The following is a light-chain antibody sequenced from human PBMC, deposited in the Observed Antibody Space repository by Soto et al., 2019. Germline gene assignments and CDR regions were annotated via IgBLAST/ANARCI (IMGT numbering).Light chain of an antibody. CDR2: GAS. CDR3: QQYHNSPLT. V-gene: IGKV3D-15*01. Sequence: EIVLTQSPATLSVSPGEEATLSCRASQSVSSDLAWYQQKAGQAPRLLIYGASTRATGIPARFSGRGSGTDFTLTISRLEPEDFAVYYCQQYHNSPLTFGQGTRLEIK. J-gene: IGKJ5*01. CDR1: QSVSSD.